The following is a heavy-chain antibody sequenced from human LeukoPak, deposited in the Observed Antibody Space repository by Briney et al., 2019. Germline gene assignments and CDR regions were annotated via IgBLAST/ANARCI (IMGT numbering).Heavy chain of an antibody. CDR1: GFTFSDYY. CDR3: ATTGLLGDIP. V-gene: IGHV3-11*01. D-gene: IGHD2-21*01. Sequence: PGWSLRLSCAASGFTFSDYYMSWIRQAPGKGLEWLSYISKNGKTIYYADSVKGRFTISRDNAKKSVYLQMNSLRAEDTAVYYCATTGLLGDIPWGQGTLVTVSS. J-gene: IGHJ5*02. CDR2: ISKNGKTI.